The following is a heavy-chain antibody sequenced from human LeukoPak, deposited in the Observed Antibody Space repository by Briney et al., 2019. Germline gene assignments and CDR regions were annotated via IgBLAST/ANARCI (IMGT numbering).Heavy chain of an antibody. Sequence: SETLSLTGTVSGGSISSYYWSWVRQPPGKGLEWIGYIYYSGSTNYNPSLKSRVTISLDTSKNQFSLKLSSVTAADTAVYYCARSPRGGSGRYYFDYWGQGTLVTVSS. J-gene: IGHJ4*02. CDR2: IYYSGST. V-gene: IGHV4-59*08. CDR3: ARSPRGGSGRYYFDY. D-gene: IGHD3-16*01. CDR1: GGSISSYY.